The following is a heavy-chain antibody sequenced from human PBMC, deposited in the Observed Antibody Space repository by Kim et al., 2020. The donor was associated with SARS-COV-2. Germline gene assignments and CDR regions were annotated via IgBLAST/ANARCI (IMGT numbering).Heavy chain of an antibody. CDR3: AKDLVGANEDWDAAKDY. V-gene: IGHV3-30*18. CDR2: ISYDGSNK. Sequence: GGSLRLSCAASGFTFSSYGMHWVRQAPGKGLEWVAVISYDGSNKYYADSVKGRFTISRDNSKNTLYLQMNSLRAEDTAVYYCAKDLVGANEDWDAAKDY. CDR1: GFTFSSYG. J-gene: IGHJ4*01. D-gene: IGHD1-26*01.